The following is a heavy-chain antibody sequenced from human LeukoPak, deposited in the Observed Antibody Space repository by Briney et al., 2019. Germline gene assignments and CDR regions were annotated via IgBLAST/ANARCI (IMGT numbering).Heavy chain of an antibody. V-gene: IGHV4-59*05. D-gene: IGHD3-16*01. CDR1: GGSISSYY. J-gene: IGHJ5*02. CDR3: ARHYGP. Sequence: TSETLSLTCTVSGGSISSYYWSWIRQPPGKGLEWIGSIYSSGSTYYNPSLKSRVTISVDTSKNQFSLKLTSVTAADTGVYYCARHYGPWGQGTLVTVSS. CDR2: IYSSGST.